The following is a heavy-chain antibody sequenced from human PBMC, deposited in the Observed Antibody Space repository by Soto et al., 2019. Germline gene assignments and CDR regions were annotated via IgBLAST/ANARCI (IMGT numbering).Heavy chain of an antibody. V-gene: IGHV4-59*08. CDR2: IYNTGGT. CDR3: VRQGIGALHDLVDV. CDR1: SESTSTHN. J-gene: IGHJ6*02. Sequence: PSENLYITCTVSSESTSTHNRGYIRYTPGKGLEWIGYIYNTGGTSYNPSLRIRVSISMDTSTKQLSLKLSSVTAVDTAVYYCVRQGIGALHDLVDVWGQGTTVIVS. D-gene: IGHD3-10*01.